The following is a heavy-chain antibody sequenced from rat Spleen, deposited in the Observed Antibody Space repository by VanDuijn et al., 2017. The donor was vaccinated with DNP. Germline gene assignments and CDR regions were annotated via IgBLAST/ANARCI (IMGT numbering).Heavy chain of an antibody. Sequence: EVQLVESGGGLVQPGRSLKLSCAASGFTFSNYGMAWVRQAPTKGLEWVASISTGGGNTYYRDSVRGRFTISRDNAKSTLYLQMDSLGSEDTATYYCARGSRVWFAYWGQGTLVTVSS. CDR1: GFTFSNYG. CDR3: ARGSRVWFAY. D-gene: IGHD1-11*01. V-gene: IGHV5S13*01. J-gene: IGHJ3*01. CDR2: ISTGGGNT.